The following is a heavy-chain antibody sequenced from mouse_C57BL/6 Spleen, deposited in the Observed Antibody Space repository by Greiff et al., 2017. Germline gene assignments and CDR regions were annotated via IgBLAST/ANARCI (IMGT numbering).Heavy chain of an antibody. CDR2: IDPSDSYT. J-gene: IGHJ2*01. D-gene: IGHD1-1*01. CDR1: GYTFTSYW. Sequence: VQLQQPGAELVMPGASVKLSCKASGYTFTSYWMHWVKQRPGQGLEWIGEIDPSDSYTNYNQKFKGKSTLTVDKSSSTAYMQLSSLTSEDSAVYYCARKDGITTYYFDYWGQGTTLTVSS. CDR3: ARKDGITTYYFDY. V-gene: IGHV1-69*01.